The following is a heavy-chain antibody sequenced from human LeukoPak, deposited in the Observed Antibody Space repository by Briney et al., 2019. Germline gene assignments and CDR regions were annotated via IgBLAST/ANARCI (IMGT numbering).Heavy chain of an antibody. CDR2: INPSGGST. CDR3: AKDQLLYEKFYYYYMDV. CDR1: GYTFTSYY. V-gene: IGHV1-46*01. D-gene: IGHD2-2*02. Sequence: ASVKVSCKASGYTFTSYYMHWVRQAPGQGLEWMGIINPSGGSTSYAQKFQGRVTMTRDTSTSTVYMELSSLRSEDTAVYYCAKDQLLYEKFYYYYMDVWGKGTTVTVSS. J-gene: IGHJ6*03.